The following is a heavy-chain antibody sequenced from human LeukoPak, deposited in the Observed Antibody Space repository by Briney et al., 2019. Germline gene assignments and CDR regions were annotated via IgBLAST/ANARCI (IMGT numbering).Heavy chain of an antibody. D-gene: IGHD2-2*02. V-gene: IGHV3-30*18. Sequence: PGGSLRLSCAASGFTFSSYGMHWVRQAPGKGLEWVAVISYDGSNKYYADSVKGRFTISRDNSKNTLYLQMNSLRAEDTAVYYCAKDKHGYCSSTSCYRLRSYFDYWGQGTLVTVSS. J-gene: IGHJ4*02. CDR1: GFTFSSYG. CDR3: AKDKHGYCSSTSCYRLRSYFDY. CDR2: ISYDGSNK.